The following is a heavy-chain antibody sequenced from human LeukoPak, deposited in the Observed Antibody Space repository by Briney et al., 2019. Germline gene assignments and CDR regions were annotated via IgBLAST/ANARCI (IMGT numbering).Heavy chain of an antibody. J-gene: IGHJ4*02. V-gene: IGHV1-18*01. CDR2: TTAYNGET. D-gene: IGHD5-12*01. CDR1: GYTFDSYG. CDR3: ARGGATTAIDY. Sequence: ASVKVSCKPSGYTFDSYGITWVRPAPGQGLEWLGWTTAYNGETYYAQNVQGRVALTTDTATRTAYMELRNLRSDDTAVYYCARGGATTAIDYWGQGTLVTVSS.